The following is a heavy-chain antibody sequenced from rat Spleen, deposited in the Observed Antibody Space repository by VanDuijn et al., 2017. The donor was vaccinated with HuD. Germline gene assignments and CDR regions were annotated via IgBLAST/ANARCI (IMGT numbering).Heavy chain of an antibody. CDR2: ISYEGSST. D-gene: IGHD1-12*01. Sequence: EVQLVESDGGLVQPRRSLKLSCVASGFTFSDYYMAWVRQAPKKGLEWVASISYEGSSTYYRDSVKGRFTISRDNAKSTLYLQMDSLRSEDTATYYCTTDYYDCVFDYWGQGVMVTVCS. J-gene: IGHJ2*01. CDR1: GFTFSDYY. CDR3: TTDYYDCVFDY. V-gene: IGHV5-20*01.